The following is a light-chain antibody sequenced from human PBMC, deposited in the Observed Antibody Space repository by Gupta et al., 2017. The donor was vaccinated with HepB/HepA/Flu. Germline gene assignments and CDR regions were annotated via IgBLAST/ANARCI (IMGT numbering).Light chain of an antibody. V-gene: IGLV2-14*03. J-gene: IGLJ3*02. CDR1: SSDVGGYNY. Sequence: QSALTQPASVSGSPGQSITISCTGTSSDVGGYNYVSWYQQHPGKAPKLMIYDVSNRPSGVSNRFSGSKAGTTASPTISGLQAEDDAYYYCSSYTSSSTRVFGGGTKLTVL. CDR2: DVS. CDR3: SSYTSSSTRV.